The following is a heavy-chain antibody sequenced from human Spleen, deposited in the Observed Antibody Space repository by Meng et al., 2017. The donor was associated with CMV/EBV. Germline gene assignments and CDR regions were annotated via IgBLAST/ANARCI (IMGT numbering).Heavy chain of an antibody. V-gene: IGHV3-21*01. CDR3: ARDSVGMDV. CDR1: GFTFSSYS. J-gene: IGHJ6*02. CDR2: ISSGSEYI. D-gene: IGHD3-10*01. Sequence: GESLKISCAASGFTFSSYSMNWVRQAPGKGLEWVSSISSGSEYIHYTDSVKGRFTISRDNSKNSLFVQMNSLRAEDTAVYYCARDSVGMDVWGQGTTVTVSS.